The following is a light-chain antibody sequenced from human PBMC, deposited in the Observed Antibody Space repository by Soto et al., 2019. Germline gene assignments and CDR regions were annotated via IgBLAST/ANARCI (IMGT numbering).Light chain of an antibody. V-gene: IGLV2-23*02. Sequence: QSALTQPASVSGAPVQSLTISCTGTNSDVGSYKFVSWYQHYPNKAPKLMIYEVNKRPSGVSDRFSGSKSGNTASLTISRLLAEDEADYYCCSYAGTTIYWVFGGGTKVTVL. CDR3: CSYAGTTIYWV. J-gene: IGLJ3*02. CDR1: NSDVGSYKF. CDR2: EVN.